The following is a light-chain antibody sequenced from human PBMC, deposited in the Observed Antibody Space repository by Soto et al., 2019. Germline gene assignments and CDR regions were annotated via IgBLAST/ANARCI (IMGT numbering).Light chain of an antibody. V-gene: IGKV4-1*01. CDR1: QSVLYSSNNKNY. J-gene: IGKJ3*01. CDR3: QQYYSNPVT. Sequence: DIVMTQSPDSLAVSLGERATINCKSSQSVLYSSNNKNYLAWYQQKPGQPPKLLIYWASTRESGVPDRFSGSGSGTDVTLTISSLQAEDVALYYCQQYYSNPVTFGPGTKVDIK. CDR2: WAS.